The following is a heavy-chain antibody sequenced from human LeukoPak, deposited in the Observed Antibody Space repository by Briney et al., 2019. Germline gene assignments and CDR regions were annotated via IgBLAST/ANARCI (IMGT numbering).Heavy chain of an antibody. Sequence: GGSLRLSCAASGFTFSSYAMNWVRQAPGKGLEWVGRIKSKTDGGTTDYAAPVKGRFTISRDDSKNTLYLQMNSLQTEDTAVYYCTTAGDSSGLKYWGQGTLVTVSS. D-gene: IGHD6-19*01. CDR3: TTAGDSSGLKY. J-gene: IGHJ4*02. V-gene: IGHV3-15*07. CDR2: IKSKTDGGTT. CDR1: GFTFSSYA.